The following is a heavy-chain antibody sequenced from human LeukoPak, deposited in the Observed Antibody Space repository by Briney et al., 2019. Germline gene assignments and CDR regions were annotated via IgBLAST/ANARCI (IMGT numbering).Heavy chain of an antibody. V-gene: IGHV1-2*04. CDR2: INPNSGGT. J-gene: IGHJ5*02. D-gene: IGHD3-9*01. CDR3: ARASYDILTGYWRAAFDP. Sequence: ASVKVSCKASGGTFSSYAISWVRQAPGQGLEWMGWINPNSGGTNYAQKFQGWVTMTRDTSISTAYMELSRLRSDDTAVYYCARASYDILTGYWRAAFDPWGQGTLVTVSS. CDR1: GGTFSSYA.